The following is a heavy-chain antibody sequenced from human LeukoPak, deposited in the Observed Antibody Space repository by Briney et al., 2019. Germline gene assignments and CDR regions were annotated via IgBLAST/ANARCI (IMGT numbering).Heavy chain of an antibody. CDR1: GVSISSYY. D-gene: IGHD5-24*01. V-gene: IGHV4-59*08. CDR2: IYYSGST. J-gene: IGHJ4*02. Sequence: SETLSLTCTVSGVSISSYYWSWIRQPPGKGLEWIGYIYYSGSTNYNPSLKSRVTISVDTSKNQFSLKLSSVTAADTAVYYCARGYGWLRHWGQGTLVTVSS. CDR3: ARGYGWLRH.